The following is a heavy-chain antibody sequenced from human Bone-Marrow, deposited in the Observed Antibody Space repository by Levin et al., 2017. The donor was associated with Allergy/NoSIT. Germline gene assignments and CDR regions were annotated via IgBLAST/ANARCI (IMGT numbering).Heavy chain of an antibody. CDR2: IYPRDSDT. V-gene: IGHV5-51*01. Sequence: SGESLKISCTGSGYSFTTSWIGWVRQMPGKGLEWMGIIYPRDSDTRYSPSFEGQVTISADKSISTAYLQWNSLKASDTAMYYCARRAPNRIGTTGNWFDPWGQGTLVTVSS. CDR3: ARRAPNRIGTTGNWFDP. J-gene: IGHJ5*02. CDR1: GYSFTTSW. D-gene: IGHD1-7*01.